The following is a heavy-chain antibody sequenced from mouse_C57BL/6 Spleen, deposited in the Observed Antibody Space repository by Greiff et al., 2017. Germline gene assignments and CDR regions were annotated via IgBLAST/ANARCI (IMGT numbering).Heavy chain of an antibody. J-gene: IGHJ1*03. V-gene: IGHV5-4*03. Sequence: EVQLVESGGGLVKPGGSLKLSCAASGFTFSSYAMSWVRQTPEKRLEWVATISDGGSYTCYPDNVKGRFTISRDNAKNNLYLQMSHLKSEDTAMYYCARRYYGSSHFDVRGTGTTVTVSS. D-gene: IGHD1-1*01. CDR3: ARRYYGSSHFDV. CDR1: GFTFSSYA. CDR2: ISDGGSYT.